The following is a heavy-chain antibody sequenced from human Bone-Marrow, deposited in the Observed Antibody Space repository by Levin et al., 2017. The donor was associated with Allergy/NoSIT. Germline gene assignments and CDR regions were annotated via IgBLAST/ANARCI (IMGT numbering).Heavy chain of an antibody. V-gene: IGHV1-24*01. Sequence: ASVKVSCKVSGYTLTELSMHWVRQAPGKGLEWMGGFDPEDGETIYAQKFQGRVTMTEDTSTDTAYMELSSLRSEDTAVYYCATRTYDSSGYYWGGAFDIWGQGTMVTVSS. J-gene: IGHJ3*02. CDR3: ATRTYDSSGYYWGGAFDI. D-gene: IGHD3-22*01. CDR2: FDPEDGET. CDR1: GYTLTELS.